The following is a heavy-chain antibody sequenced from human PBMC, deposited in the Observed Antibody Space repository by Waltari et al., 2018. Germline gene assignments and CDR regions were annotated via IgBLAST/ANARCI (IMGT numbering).Heavy chain of an antibody. CDR2: IYYSGST. Sequence: QLQLQESGPGLVKPSETLSLTCTVPGGSISSSSYYWGWIRQPPGKGLEWIGSIYYSGSTYYNPSLKSRVTISVDTSKNQFSLKLSSVTAADTAVYYCATEGQRGYSYGWDYWGQGTLVTVSS. J-gene: IGHJ4*02. CDR1: GGSISSSSYY. V-gene: IGHV4-39*01. D-gene: IGHD5-18*01. CDR3: ATEGQRGYSYGWDY.